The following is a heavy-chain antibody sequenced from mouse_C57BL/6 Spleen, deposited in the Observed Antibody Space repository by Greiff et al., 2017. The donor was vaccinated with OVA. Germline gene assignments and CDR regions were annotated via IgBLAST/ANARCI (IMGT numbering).Heavy chain of an antibody. CDR3: ARRRIYDGYYVDFDY. D-gene: IGHD2-3*01. CDR2: IDPSDSET. V-gene: IGHV1-52*01. Sequence: QVQLKQPGAELVRPGSSVKLSCKASGYTFTSYWMHWVKQRPIQGLEWIGNIDPSDSETHSNQKFKDKATLTVDKSSSTAYMQLSSLTSEDSAVYYCARRRIYDGYYVDFDYWGQGTTLTVSS. J-gene: IGHJ2*01. CDR1: GYTFTSYW.